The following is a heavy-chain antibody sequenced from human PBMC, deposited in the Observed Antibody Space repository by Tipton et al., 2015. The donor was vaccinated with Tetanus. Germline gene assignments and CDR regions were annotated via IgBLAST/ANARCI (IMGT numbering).Heavy chain of an antibody. V-gene: IGHV3-13*01. CDR3: ARVRGVAGDFDI. CDR2: IGTAGDT. Sequence: QLVQSGGGLVRPGGSLRLSCAASGFTFSSYDMHWVRQATGKGLEWVSAIGTAGDTYYPGSVKGRFTISRDNAKNTLYLQMNSLRAEDTAVYYCARVRGVAGDFDIWGQGTMVTVSS. J-gene: IGHJ3*02. CDR1: GFTFSSYD. D-gene: IGHD6-19*01.